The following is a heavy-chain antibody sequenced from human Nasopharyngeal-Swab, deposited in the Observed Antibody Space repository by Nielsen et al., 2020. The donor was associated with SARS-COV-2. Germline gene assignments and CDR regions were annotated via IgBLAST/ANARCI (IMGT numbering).Heavy chain of an antibody. CDR2: IDYSGDS. Sequence: SETLSLTCSVSGDSISNGGFYWSWVRQHPGKGLQWIGHIDYSGDSYSNPSLKSRVSVSVDTSKNHFSLKLSSVTAAATAVYYCARGSTMNGYYGMDVWGQGTTVTVSS. CDR1: GDSISNGGFY. D-gene: IGHD3-22*01. CDR3: ARGSTMNGYYGMDV. V-gene: IGHV4-31*03. J-gene: IGHJ6*02.